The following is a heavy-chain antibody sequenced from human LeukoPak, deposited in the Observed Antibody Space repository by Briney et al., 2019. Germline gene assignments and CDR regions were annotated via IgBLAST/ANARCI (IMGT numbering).Heavy chain of an antibody. CDR2: INWNGGST. CDR1: GFTFSDYY. Sequence: PGGSLRLSCAASGFTFSDYYMSWIRQAPGKGLEWVSGINWNGGSTGYADSVKGRFTISRDNAKNSLYLQMNSLRAEDTALYYCARVIPEVAFDIWGQGTMVTVSS. CDR3: ARVIPEVAFDI. J-gene: IGHJ3*02. D-gene: IGHD2-2*02. V-gene: IGHV3-20*04.